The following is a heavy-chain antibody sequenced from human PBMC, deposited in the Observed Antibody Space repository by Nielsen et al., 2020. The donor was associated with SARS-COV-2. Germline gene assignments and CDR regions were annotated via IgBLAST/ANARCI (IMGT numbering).Heavy chain of an antibody. D-gene: IGHD3-3*01. V-gene: IGHV3-30*18. CDR3: AKDGEYYDFWSGYYSYYYYYMDV. Sequence: GESLKISCAASGFTFSSYGMHWVRQAPGKGLEWVAVISYDGSNKYYADSVKGRFTISRDNSKNTLYLQMNSLRAEDTAVYYCAKDGEYYDFWSGYYSYYYYYMDVWGKGTTVTVSS. CDR1: GFTFSSYG. J-gene: IGHJ6*03. CDR2: ISYDGSNK.